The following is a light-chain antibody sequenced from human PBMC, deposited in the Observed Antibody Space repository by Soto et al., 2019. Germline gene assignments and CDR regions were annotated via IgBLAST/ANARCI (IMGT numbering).Light chain of an antibody. J-gene: IGLJ2*01. CDR1: SSDVGSYNL. Sequence: QSVLTQPASVSGSPGQSITISCTGTSSDVGSYNLVSWYQQHPGKAPKLMIYEVSKRPSGVSNRFSGSKSGNTASLTISGLQAEDEADYYCCSYAGSSTLVFGGGTNSPS. V-gene: IGLV2-23*02. CDR3: CSYAGSSTLV. CDR2: EVS.